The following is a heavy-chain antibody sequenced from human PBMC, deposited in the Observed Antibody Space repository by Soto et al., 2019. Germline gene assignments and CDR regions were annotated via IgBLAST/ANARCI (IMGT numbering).Heavy chain of an antibody. CDR2: TYYRSKWYN. V-gene: IGHV6-1*01. CDR1: GDSVSSNSAA. CDR3: AREMYNWNPDAFDI. J-gene: IGHJ3*02. Sequence: SQTRALTCAISGDSVSSNSAAWNWIRQSRSRGLEWLGRTYYRSKWYNDYAVSVKSRITINPDTSKHQFSLQLNSVTPEDTAVYYCAREMYNWNPDAFDIWGQGTMV. D-gene: IGHD1-20*01.